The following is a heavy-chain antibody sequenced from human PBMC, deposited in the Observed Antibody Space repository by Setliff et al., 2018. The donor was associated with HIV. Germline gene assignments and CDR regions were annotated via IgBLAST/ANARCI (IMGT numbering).Heavy chain of an antibody. V-gene: IGHV1-46*01. CDR2: INPSGGST. CDR3: ARTYYNFWSGDYYYYGMDV. Sequence: ASVKVSCKASGYTFTSYYMHWVRQAPGQGLEWMGIINPSGGSTSYAQKFQGRVTMTRDTSTSTVYMELSSLRSEDKAVYYCARTYYNFWSGDYYYYGMDVWGQGTTVTVSS. J-gene: IGHJ6*02. D-gene: IGHD3-3*01. CDR1: GYTFTSYY.